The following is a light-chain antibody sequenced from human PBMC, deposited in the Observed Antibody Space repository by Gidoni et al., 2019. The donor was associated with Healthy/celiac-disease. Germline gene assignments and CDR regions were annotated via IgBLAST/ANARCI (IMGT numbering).Light chain of an antibody. CDR2: GAS. V-gene: IGKV3-15*01. CDR1: QSVSSN. CDR3: QQYNNWSYT. J-gene: IGKJ2*01. Sequence: EIVMPQSPATLSVSPGERATLSCRASQSVSSNLAWYQQKPGQATRLLIYGASTRATGIPARFSGSGSGTEFTLTISSLQSEDFAVYYCQQYNNWSYTFGQGTKLEIK.